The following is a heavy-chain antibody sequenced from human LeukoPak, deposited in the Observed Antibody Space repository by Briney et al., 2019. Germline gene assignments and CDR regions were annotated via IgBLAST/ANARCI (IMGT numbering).Heavy chain of an antibody. J-gene: IGHJ5*02. D-gene: IGHD3-22*01. CDR3: AKDRNSGYYGSNWFDP. V-gene: IGHV3-9*01. CDR1: GFTFDDYA. Sequence: GGSLRLSCAASGFTFDDYAMHWVRQAPGKGLEWVSGISWNSGSIGYADSVKGRFTISRDNAKNSLYLQMNSLRAEDTALYYCAKDRNSGYYGSNWFDPWGQGTLVTVSS. CDR2: ISWNSGSI.